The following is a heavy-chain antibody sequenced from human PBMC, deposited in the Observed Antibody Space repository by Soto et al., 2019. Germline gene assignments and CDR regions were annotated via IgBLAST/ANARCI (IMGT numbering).Heavy chain of an antibody. V-gene: IGHV4-4*07. J-gene: IGHJ4*02. Sequence: XETRSVLCSVAGVSIMSQYLSWIRQPAGKGLEWISRICSSGSTNYNPSLESRITMSVDTSKNQFSLKLTSVTAADTAVYYCARGPGGFGEFSLDYGSQGSLVTVSS. CDR1: GVSIMSQY. CDR2: ICSSGST. CDR3: ARGPGGFGEFSLDY. D-gene: IGHD3-10*01.